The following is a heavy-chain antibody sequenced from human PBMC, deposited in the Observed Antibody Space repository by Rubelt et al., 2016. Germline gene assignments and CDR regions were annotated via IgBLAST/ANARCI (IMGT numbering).Heavy chain of an antibody. J-gene: IGHJ4*02. D-gene: IGHD1-26*01. CDR1: GGSISTYY. V-gene: IGHV4-59*08. CDR3: ARHYSGNYPPTD. Sequence: QLQLQESGPGLVKPSETLSLTCTVSGGSISTYYWSWIRQPPGKGLEWIGYIYYSGSTNYNPSLKSRVTISVDTSKNQFSLNLSSVTAAATAVYFCARHYSGNYPPTDWGQGTLVTVSS. CDR2: IYYSGST.